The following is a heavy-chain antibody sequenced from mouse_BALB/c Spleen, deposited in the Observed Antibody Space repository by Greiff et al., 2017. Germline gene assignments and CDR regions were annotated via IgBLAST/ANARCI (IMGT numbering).Heavy chain of an antibody. J-gene: IGHJ2*01. CDR1: GDSITSGY. V-gene: IGHV3-8*02. CDR2: ISYSGST. CDR3: ARSRYYGSSHYFDY. Sequence: VQLKESGPSLVKPSQTLSLTCSVTGDSITSGYWNWIRKFPGNKLEYMGYISYSGSTYYNPSLKSRISITRDTSKNQYYLQLNSVTTEDTATYYCARSRYYGSSHYFDYWGQGTTLTVSS. D-gene: IGHD1-1*01.